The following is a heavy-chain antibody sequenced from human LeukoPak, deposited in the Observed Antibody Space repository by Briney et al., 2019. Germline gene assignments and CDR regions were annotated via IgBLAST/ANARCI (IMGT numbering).Heavy chain of an antibody. Sequence: GGSLRPSCAASGFTFSSYSMNWVRQAPGKGLEWVSSISSSSSYIYYADSVKGRFTISRDNAKNSLYLQMNSLRAEDTAVYYCARDSQQLVWGPRWVDYWGQGTLVTVSS. CDR1: GFTFSSYS. CDR3: ARDSQQLVWGPRWVDY. V-gene: IGHV3-21*01. D-gene: IGHD6-6*01. J-gene: IGHJ4*02. CDR2: ISSSSSYI.